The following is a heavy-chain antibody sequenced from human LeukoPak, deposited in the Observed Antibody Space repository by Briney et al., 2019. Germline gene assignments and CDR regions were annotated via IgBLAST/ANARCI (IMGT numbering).Heavy chain of an antibody. CDR3: ARVLVPAATDDAFDI. CDR2: INPNSGGT. CDR1: GYTFTDYY. D-gene: IGHD2-2*01. Sequence: ASVKVSCKASGYTFTDYYMHWVRQAPGQGLEWMGWINPNSGGTNYAQKFQGRVTMTRDTSISTAYMELSRLRSDDTAVYYCARVLVPAATDDAFDIWGQGTMVTVSS. V-gene: IGHV1-2*02. J-gene: IGHJ3*02.